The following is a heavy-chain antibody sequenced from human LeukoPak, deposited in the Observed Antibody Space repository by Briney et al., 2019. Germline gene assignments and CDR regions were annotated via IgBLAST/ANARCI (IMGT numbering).Heavy chain of an antibody. J-gene: IGHJ4*02. D-gene: IGHD4-17*01. CDR3: ATRFPDFGDYVPYFDY. CDR2: ISYRGST. V-gene: IGHV4-31*11. Sequence: PSETLSLTCAVYGGSFSGYYWSWIRQHPGKGLEWIGYISYRGSTYYNPSLRSRVSISLDTSKNQLSLRLSSVTAADTAVYYCATRFPDFGDYVPYFDYWGQGTLVTVSS. CDR1: GGSFSGYY.